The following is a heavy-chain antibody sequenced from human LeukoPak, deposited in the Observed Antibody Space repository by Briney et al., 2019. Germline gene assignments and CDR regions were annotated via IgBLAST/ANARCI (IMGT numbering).Heavy chain of an antibody. Sequence: KAGGSLRLSCKGSGYSFTSYWIGWVRQMPGKGLEWMGIIYPGDSDSRYSPSFQGQVTISADKSISTAYLQWNSLKASDTAMYYCARLRDAYPDYWGQGTLITASS. CDR3: ARLRDAYPDY. V-gene: IGHV5-51*01. D-gene: IGHD5-24*01. CDR2: IYPGDSDS. J-gene: IGHJ4*02. CDR1: GYSFTSYW.